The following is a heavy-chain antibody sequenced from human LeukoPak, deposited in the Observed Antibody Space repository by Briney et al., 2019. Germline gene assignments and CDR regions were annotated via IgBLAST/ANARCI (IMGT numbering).Heavy chain of an antibody. CDR2: IYSGGST. CDR1: GFTVSSNY. J-gene: IGHJ4*02. CDR3: ARHYKIQDLVVVPAAIYYFDY. Sequence: GGSLRLSCAASGFTVSSNYMSWVRQAPGKGLEWVSVIYSGGSTYYADSVKGRFTISRHNSKNTLYLQMNSLRAEDTAVYYCARHYKIQDLVVVPAAIYYFDYWGQGTLVTVSS. D-gene: IGHD2-2*02. V-gene: IGHV3-53*04.